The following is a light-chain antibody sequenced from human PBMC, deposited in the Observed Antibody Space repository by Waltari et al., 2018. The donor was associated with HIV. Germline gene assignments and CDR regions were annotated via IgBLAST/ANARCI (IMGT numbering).Light chain of an antibody. J-gene: IGKJ4*01. CDR1: QSLRRY. Sequence: AIRMTQSPSSFSASTGDRVTITCRASQSLRRYLAWYQQKPGKAPKLLIYTASTLQSGVPSRFSGSGSGTDFTLTISGLQPEDSATYYWQQYNNYPLTFGGGTKVEIK. V-gene: IGKV1-8*01. CDR3: QQYNNYPLT. CDR2: TAS.